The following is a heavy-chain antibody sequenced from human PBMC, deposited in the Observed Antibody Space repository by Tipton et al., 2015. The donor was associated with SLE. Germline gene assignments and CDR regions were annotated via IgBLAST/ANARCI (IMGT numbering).Heavy chain of an antibody. CDR1: GGSISSSSYY. V-gene: IGHV4-61*05. CDR3: ARGIDAFDI. Sequence: TLSLTCTVSGGSISSSSYYWGWIRQPPGKGLEWIGYIYYSGSTNYNPSLKSRVTISVDTSKNQFSLKLSSVTAADTAVYYCARGIDAFDIWGQGTMVTVSS. J-gene: IGHJ3*02. CDR2: IYYSGST.